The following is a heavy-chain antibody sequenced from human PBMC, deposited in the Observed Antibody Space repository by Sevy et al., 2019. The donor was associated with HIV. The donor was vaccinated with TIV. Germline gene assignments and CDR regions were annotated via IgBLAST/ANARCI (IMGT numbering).Heavy chain of an antibody. CDR3: ARVYGSYYGSGSYSYYYYGMDV. CDR1: GFTFSSYS. Sequence: GGSLRLSCAASGFTFSSYSMNWVRQAPGKGLEWVSSISSSSSYIYYADSVKGRFTISRDNAKNSLYLQMNSLRAEDTAVYYCARVYGSYYGSGSYSYYYYGMDVWGQGTTVTVSS. D-gene: IGHD3-10*01. V-gene: IGHV3-21*01. J-gene: IGHJ6*02. CDR2: ISSSSSYI.